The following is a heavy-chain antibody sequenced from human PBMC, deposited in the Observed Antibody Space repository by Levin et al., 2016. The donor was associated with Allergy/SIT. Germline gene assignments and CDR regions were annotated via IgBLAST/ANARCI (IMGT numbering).Heavy chain of an antibody. J-gene: IGHJ3*02. CDR2: IWYDGSNK. D-gene: IGHD2-21*02. CDR1: GFTFSSYG. CDR3: ARAHWRRRLLDAFDI. Sequence: GESLKISCAASGFTFSSYGMHWVRQAPGKGLEWVAVIWYDGSNKYYADSVKGRFTISRDNAKNSLYLQMNSLRAEDTALYYCARAHWRRRLLDAFDIWGQGTMVTVSS. V-gene: IGHV3-33*01.